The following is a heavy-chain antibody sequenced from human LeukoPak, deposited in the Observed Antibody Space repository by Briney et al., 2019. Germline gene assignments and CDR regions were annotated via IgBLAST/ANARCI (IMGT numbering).Heavy chain of an antibody. Sequence: GSLRLSCAASGFTFSSYSMNWVRQAPGKGLEWVSSISSSSSYIYYADSVKGRFTISRDNAKNSLYLQMNSLRAEDTAVYYCARDRGVSRRFDYWGQGTLVTVSS. D-gene: IGHD3-10*01. CDR1: GFTFSSYS. V-gene: IGHV3-21*01. J-gene: IGHJ4*02. CDR2: ISSSSSYI. CDR3: ARDRGVSRRFDY.